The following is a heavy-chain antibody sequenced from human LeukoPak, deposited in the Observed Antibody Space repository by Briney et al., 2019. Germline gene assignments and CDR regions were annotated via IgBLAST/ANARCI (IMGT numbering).Heavy chain of an antibody. Sequence: SETLSLTCAVYGGSFSGYYWSWIRQPPGKGLEWIGEINHSGSTNYNPSLKSRVTISVDTSKNQFSLELSSVTAADTAVYYCARDLGGGSHDYWGQGTLVTVSS. V-gene: IGHV4-34*01. J-gene: IGHJ4*02. CDR1: GGSFSGYY. CDR2: INHSGST. D-gene: IGHD1-26*01. CDR3: ARDLGGGSHDY.